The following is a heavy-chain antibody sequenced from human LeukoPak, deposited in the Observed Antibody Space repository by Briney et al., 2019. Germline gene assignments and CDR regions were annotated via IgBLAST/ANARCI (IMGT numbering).Heavy chain of an antibody. D-gene: IGHD2-15*01. Sequence: GGSLRLSCAASGFTFTTSAMHWVRQAPGKGLEWVALISYDGSNKYYADSVKGRFTISRDNSKNTLYLQMNSLRAEDTAVYYCATDWGGYCSGGSCYDLRYWGQGTLATVSS. V-gene: IGHV3-30*04. CDR3: ATDWGGYCSGGSCYDLRY. J-gene: IGHJ4*02. CDR1: GFTFTTSA. CDR2: ISYDGSNK.